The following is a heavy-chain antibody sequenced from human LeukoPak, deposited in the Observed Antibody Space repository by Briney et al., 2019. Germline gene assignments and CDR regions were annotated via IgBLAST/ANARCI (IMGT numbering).Heavy chain of an antibody. CDR3: ARVDTATLDY. CDR2: INAGNGNT. CDR1: GFTFTNYA. D-gene: IGHD5-18*01. J-gene: IGHJ4*02. Sequence: ASVKVSCKASGFTFTNYAMHWVRQAPGQRLEWMGWINAGNGNTKYSQKFLGRVTITRDTSASTAYMELSSLRSEDTAVYYCARVDTATLDYWGQGTLVTVSS. V-gene: IGHV1-3*01.